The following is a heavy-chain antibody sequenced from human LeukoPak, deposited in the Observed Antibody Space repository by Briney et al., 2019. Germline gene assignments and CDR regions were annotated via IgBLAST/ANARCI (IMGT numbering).Heavy chain of an antibody. D-gene: IGHD3-3*01. J-gene: IGHJ5*02. CDR3: ARLTYDFWSGYYMPDYP. CDR1: GYTFTNYG. CDR2: ISIYNGNT. Sequence: AAVKVSCKASGYTFTNYGISWVRQAPGQGLECMGWISIYNGNTDYAQKLRGRVTMTTDTSTSTAYMELRSLRSDDTAVYYCARLTYDFWSGYYMPDYPWGQGTLVTFSS. V-gene: IGHV1-18*01.